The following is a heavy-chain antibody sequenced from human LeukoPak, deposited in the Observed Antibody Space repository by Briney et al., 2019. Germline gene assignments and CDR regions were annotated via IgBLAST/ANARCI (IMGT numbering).Heavy chain of an antibody. Sequence: ASVKVSCKASGYPFTAYVIHWVRQAPGQRLEWMGWINAGNGNTKYSQKFQGRVTITRDTSASTVYMELTSLRSEDTAVYYCARDVDPKRLYYDSSGYYPNFDYWGQGTLVTVSS. CDR3: ARDVDPKRLYYDSSGYYPNFDY. CDR2: INAGNGNT. V-gene: IGHV1-3*01. D-gene: IGHD3-22*01. J-gene: IGHJ4*02. CDR1: GYPFTAYV.